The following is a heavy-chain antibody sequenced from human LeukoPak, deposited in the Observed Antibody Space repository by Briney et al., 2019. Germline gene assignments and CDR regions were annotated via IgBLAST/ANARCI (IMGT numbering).Heavy chain of an antibody. V-gene: IGHV3-30*03. CDR1: GFTFSNYG. J-gene: IGHJ6*02. Sequence: PGGSLRLSCAASGFTFSNYGMHWVRQAPGTGLEWVAFISYDGSNKYYTDSVKGRFTISRDNSKNTLYLQMNSLRAEDTAVYYCAGTMVRGVIAGYYYYNMDVWGQGTTVTVSS. D-gene: IGHD3-10*01. CDR3: AGTMVRGVIAGYYYYNMDV. CDR2: ISYDGSNK.